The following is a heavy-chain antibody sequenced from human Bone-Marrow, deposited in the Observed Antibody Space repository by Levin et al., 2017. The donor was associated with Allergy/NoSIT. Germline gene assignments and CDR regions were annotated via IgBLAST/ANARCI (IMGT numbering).Heavy chain of an antibody. CDR3: AKDISSSWSTGDLDY. Sequence: GESLKISCAASGFTFSTYAINWVRQAPGKGLEWVSSIRGSGGSTYYADSVKGRFTISRDNSKNTLYLQMNSLRVKDTAVYYCAKDISSSWSTGDLDYWGQGTLVTVSS. CDR1: GFTFSTYA. J-gene: IGHJ4*02. D-gene: IGHD6-13*01. V-gene: IGHV3-23*01. CDR2: IRGSGGST.